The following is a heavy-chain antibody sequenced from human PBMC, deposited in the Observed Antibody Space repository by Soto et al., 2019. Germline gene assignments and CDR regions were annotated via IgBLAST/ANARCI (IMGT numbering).Heavy chain of an antibody. CDR1: GGSISSYY. Sequence: QVQLQESGPGLVKPSETLSLTCTVSGGSISSYYWSWIRQPPGKGLEWIGYIYYSGSTNYNPSLKSRVTISVDTSKNQFSLKLSSVTAADTAVYYCARKGVRGTIFDYWGQGTLVTVSS. J-gene: IGHJ4*02. CDR3: ARKGVRGTIFDY. V-gene: IGHV4-59*01. D-gene: IGHD3-10*01. CDR2: IYYSGST.